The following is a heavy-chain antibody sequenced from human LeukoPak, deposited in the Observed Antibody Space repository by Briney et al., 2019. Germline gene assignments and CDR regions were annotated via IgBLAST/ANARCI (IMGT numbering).Heavy chain of an antibody. CDR3: ARVYYDSSVPDAFDI. CDR1: GYTFTGYY. D-gene: IGHD3-22*01. CDR2: INPNSGGT. J-gene: IGHJ3*02. Sequence: ASVKVSCKASGYTFTGYYMHWVRQAPGQGLEWTGRINPNSGGTNYAQKFQGRVTMTRDTSISTAYMELSRLRSDDTAVYYCARVYYDSSVPDAFDIWGQGTMVTVSS. V-gene: IGHV1-2*06.